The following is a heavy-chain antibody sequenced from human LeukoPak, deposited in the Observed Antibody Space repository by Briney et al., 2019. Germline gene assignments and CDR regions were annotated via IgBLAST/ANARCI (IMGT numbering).Heavy chain of an antibody. D-gene: IGHD2-15*01. CDR1: GGSISSSIYY. J-gene: IGHJ5*02. V-gene: IGHV4-39*07. Sequence: SETLSLTCTVSGGSISSSIYYWGWIRQSPGKGLEWIGSIYYSGSTYYNPSLKSRVTLSVDTSKNQFSLKLSSVTAADTAMYYCARVYCGGGSCYDSRGWFDPWGQGTLVTVSS. CDR2: IYYSGST. CDR3: ARVYCGGGSCYDSRGWFDP.